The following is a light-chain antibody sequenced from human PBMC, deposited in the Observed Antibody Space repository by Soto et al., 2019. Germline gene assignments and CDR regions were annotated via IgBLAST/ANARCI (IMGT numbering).Light chain of an antibody. V-gene: IGLV2-11*01. CDR2: DVS. J-gene: IGLJ2*01. CDR1: SSDVGGYNY. Sequence: QSALTQPRSVSGSPGQSVTISCTGTSSDVGGYNYVSWYQQHPGKAPKLMIYDVSKQPSGVPDRLSGAKSGNTASLTISGLQAEDAADYYCCSYAGSYVGLGGGTKLPVL. CDR3: CSYAGSYVG.